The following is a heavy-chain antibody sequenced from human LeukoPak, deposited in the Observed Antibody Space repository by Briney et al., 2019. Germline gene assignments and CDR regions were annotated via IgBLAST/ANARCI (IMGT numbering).Heavy chain of an antibody. J-gene: IGHJ5*02. V-gene: IGHV1-46*01. Sequence: GASVKVSCKASGYPFTRYYMHWVRQAPGQGLEWMGIINPSGGSTSYAQKFQRRVTMTRDTSTSTVYMELSSLTSEDTAVYFCARGQTNRGWFDPWGQGTLVTVSS. CDR1: GYPFTRYY. CDR3: ARGQTNRGWFDP. D-gene: IGHD1-14*01. CDR2: INPSGGST.